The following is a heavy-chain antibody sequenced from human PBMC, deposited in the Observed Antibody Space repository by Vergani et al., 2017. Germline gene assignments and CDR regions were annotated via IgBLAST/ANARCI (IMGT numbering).Heavy chain of an antibody. D-gene: IGHD3-22*01. J-gene: IGHJ4*02. CDR3: AKDGYYYDSSGYYVFSY. V-gene: IGHV3-30*18. CDR1: GFTFSSYG. CDR2: ISYDGSNK. Sequence: QVQLVESGGDVVQPGRSLRLSCAASGFTFSSYGMHWVRQAPGKGLEWVAVISYDGSNKYYADSVKGRFTISRDNSKNTLYLQMNSLRAEDTAVYYCAKDGYYYDSSGYYVFSYWGQGTLVTVSS.